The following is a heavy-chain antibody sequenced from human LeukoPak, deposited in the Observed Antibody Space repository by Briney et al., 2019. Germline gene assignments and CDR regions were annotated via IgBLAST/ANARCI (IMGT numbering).Heavy chain of an antibody. CDR2: INPSGGST. V-gene: IGHV1-46*01. D-gene: IGHD3-10*01. J-gene: IGHJ6*02. CDR1: GYTFTSYY. Sequence: GASVKVSCKASGYTFTSYYMHWVRQAPGQGPEWMGIINPSGGSTSYAQKFQGRVTVTRDTSTSTVYMELSSLRSEDTAVYYCAREYYYGSGSYYQPYYYYGMDVWGQGTTVTVSS. CDR3: AREYYYGSGSYYQPYYYYGMDV.